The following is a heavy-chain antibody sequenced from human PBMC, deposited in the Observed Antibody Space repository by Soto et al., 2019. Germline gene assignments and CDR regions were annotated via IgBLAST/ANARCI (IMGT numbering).Heavy chain of an antibody. CDR2: ISGSGGST. CDR3: AYSSTPFDD. Sequence: EVQLLDSGGGLVQPGGSLRLSCAASGFTFSSYAMSWVLQAPGKGLELVSAISGSGGSTYYADSVKGRFTISRDNSKNTLSLQMSSLRAEDTAVYYCAYSSTPFDDWGQGTLVTVSS. CDR1: GFTFSSYA. J-gene: IGHJ4*02. D-gene: IGHD6-13*01. V-gene: IGHV3-23*01.